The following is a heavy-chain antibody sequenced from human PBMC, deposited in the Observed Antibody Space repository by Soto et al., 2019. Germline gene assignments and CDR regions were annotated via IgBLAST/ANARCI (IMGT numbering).Heavy chain of an antibody. Sequence: PGGSLRLSCAASGFTFSSYCMHWVRQAPGKGLEWGAVISYDGSNKYYADSVKGRFTISRDNSKNTLYLQMNSLRAEDTAVYYCAKEAEYYYDSSGYYYDYWGQGTLVTVSS. CDR1: GFTFSSYC. J-gene: IGHJ4*02. CDR3: AKEAEYYYDSSGYYYDY. D-gene: IGHD3-22*01. CDR2: ISYDGSNK. V-gene: IGHV3-30*18.